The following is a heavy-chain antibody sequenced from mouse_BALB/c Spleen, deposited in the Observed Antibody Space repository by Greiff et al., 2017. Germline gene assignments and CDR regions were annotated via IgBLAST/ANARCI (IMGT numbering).Heavy chain of an antibody. CDR3: ARSLIYYGYDGFAY. CDR2: IYPGDGDT. V-gene: IGHV1-80*01. D-gene: IGHD2-2*01. CDR1: GYAFSSYW. J-gene: IGHJ3*01. Sequence: QVQLQQSGAELVRPGSSVKISCKASGYAFSSYWMNWVKQRPGQGLEWIGQIYPGDGDTNYNGKFKGKATLTADKSSSTAYMQLSSLTSEDSAVYFCARSLIYYGYDGFAYWGQGTLVTVSA.